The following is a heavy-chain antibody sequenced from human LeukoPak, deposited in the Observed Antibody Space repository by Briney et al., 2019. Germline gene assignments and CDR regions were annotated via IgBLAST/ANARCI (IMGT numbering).Heavy chain of an antibody. CDR2: IYPGDSDT. J-gene: IGHJ4*02. D-gene: IGHD3-22*01. V-gene: IGHV5-51*01. CDR3: ARVHYYDSSGYYPFDY. CDR1: YW. Sequence: YWSWIRQPPGKGLEWMGIIYPGDSDTRYSPSFQGQVTISADKSISTAYLQWSSLKASDTAMYYCARVHYYDSSGYYPFDYWGQGTLVTVSS.